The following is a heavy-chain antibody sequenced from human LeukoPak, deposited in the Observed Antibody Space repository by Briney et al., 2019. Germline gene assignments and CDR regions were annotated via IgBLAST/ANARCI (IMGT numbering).Heavy chain of an antibody. V-gene: IGHV4-34*01. J-gene: IGHJ4*02. D-gene: IGHD3-16*02. CDR3: ARGSDYDYVWGSYRPKKTIDY. Sequence: PSETLSLTCAVYGGSFSGYYWSWIRQPPGKGLEWIGETNHSGSTNYSPSLKSRVTISVDTSKNQFSLKLSSVTAADTAVYYCARGSDYDYVWGSYRPKKTIDYWGQGTLVTVSS. CDR2: TNHSGST. CDR1: GGSFSGYY.